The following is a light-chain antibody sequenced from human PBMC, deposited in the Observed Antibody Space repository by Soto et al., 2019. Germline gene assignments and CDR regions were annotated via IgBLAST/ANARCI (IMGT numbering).Light chain of an antibody. Sequence: AIRMTQSPSSFSASTGDRVTITCRASEGISSYLAWYQQKPGKAPKLLIYAASTLQSGVPSRFSGSGSGTDFTLTISCLQSEDFPTYYCQQYYSYPTFGQGTKLEIK. CDR3: QQYYSYPT. V-gene: IGKV1-8*01. CDR2: AAS. J-gene: IGKJ2*01. CDR1: EGISSY.